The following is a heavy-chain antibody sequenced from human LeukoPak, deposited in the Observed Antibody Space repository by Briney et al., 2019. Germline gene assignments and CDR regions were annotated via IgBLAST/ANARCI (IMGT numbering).Heavy chain of an antibody. V-gene: IGHV3-21*01. CDR2: ISSSSSYI. J-gene: IGHJ3*02. CDR3: ARVGDLWSSEI. Sequence: GGSLRLSCAASGFTFNTYWMSGVRQAPGKGLEWVSSISSSSSYIYYADSVKGRFTISRDNAKNSLYLQMNSLRAEDTAVYYCARVGDLWSSEIWGQGTMVTVSS. D-gene: IGHD3-3*01. CDR1: GFTFNTYW.